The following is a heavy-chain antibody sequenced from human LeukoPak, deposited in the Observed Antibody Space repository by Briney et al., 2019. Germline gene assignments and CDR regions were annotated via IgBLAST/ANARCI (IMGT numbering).Heavy chain of an antibody. CDR2: INHSGST. CDR3: ARGIQLSPSTLDY. D-gene: IGHD5-18*01. CDR1: GGSFSGYY. J-gene: IGHJ4*02. V-gene: IGHV4-34*01. Sequence: PSETLSLTCAVYGGSFSGYYWNWIRQPPGKGLEWIGEINHSGSTNYNPSLKSRVTISVDTSKNQFSLKLSSVTAADTAVYYCARGIQLSPSTLDYWGQGTLVTVSS.